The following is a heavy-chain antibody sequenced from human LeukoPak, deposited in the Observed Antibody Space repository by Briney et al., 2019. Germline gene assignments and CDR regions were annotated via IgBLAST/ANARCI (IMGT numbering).Heavy chain of an antibody. CDR3: ARGWGAYYFAS. D-gene: IGHD3-16*01. Sequence: GGSLRLSCAASGFTFSAYTMSWVRQAPGKGLEWVSSFTSSSGSIYYADSVKGRFTISRDNAKNSLYLQLSSLGAEDTAVYYCARGWGAYYFASWGQGTLVTVSS. J-gene: IGHJ4*02. CDR1: GFTFSAYT. CDR2: FTSSSGSI. V-gene: IGHV3-21*01.